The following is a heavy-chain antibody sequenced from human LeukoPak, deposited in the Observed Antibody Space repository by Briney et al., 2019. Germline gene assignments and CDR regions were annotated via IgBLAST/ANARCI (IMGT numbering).Heavy chain of an antibody. CDR2: IIPIFGTA. D-gene: IGHD2-2*01. V-gene: IGHV1-69*05. Sequence: ASVKVSCKASGGTFSSYAISWVRQAPGQGLEWMGGIIPIFGTANYAQKPQGRVTITTDESTSTAYMELSSLRSEDTAVYYCAGARTASIVVVPAAMWFDPWGQGTLVTVSS. CDR1: GGTFSSYA. CDR3: AGARTASIVVVPAAMWFDP. J-gene: IGHJ5*02.